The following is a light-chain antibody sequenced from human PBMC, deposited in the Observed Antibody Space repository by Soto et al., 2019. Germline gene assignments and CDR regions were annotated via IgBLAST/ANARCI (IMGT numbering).Light chain of an antibody. CDR2: AAN. Sequence: IQLTQSPSSLSASVVDVVTTTFLASQGIDSYLAWFQQRPGKVPRLLVYAANTLQSGVPSRFSGGGSGTDFTLTISSLQPEDVATYYCQKYDSAPATFGQGTKVDI. V-gene: IGKV1-27*01. CDR3: QKYDSAPAT. J-gene: IGKJ1*01. CDR1: QGIDSY.